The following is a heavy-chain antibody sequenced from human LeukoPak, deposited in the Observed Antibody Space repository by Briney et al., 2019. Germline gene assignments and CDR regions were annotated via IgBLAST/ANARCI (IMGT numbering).Heavy chain of an antibody. CDR1: GFTFSRNH. J-gene: IGHJ6*03. CDR3: ARVLSGRGSLYSYDYYIDV. CDR2: IYSGCSR. D-gene: IGHD3-10*01. Sequence: GGSLRLSCAASGFTFSRNHMSWVRQAPGEGLEWVCDIYSGCSRYYADSVKGRFTISRDNSKNTLYLLMNSLRAEDTAVYYCARVLSGRGSLYSYDYYIDVWGKGTTVTISS. V-gene: IGHV3-53*01.